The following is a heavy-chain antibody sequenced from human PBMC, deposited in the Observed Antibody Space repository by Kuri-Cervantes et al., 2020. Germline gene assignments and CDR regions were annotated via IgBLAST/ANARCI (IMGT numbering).Heavy chain of an antibody. Sequence: GGSLRLSCAASGFTFSDHYMDWVRQAPGKGLEWVADTNEDGSEKYYVDSVKGRFAISRDNAKNSVYLQTDSLRVDDTGVYYCARGRRGLDYWGQGTLVTVS. V-gene: IGHV3-7*01. CDR3: ARGRRGLDY. CDR2: TNEDGSEK. D-gene: IGHD3-10*01. J-gene: IGHJ4*02. CDR1: GFTFSDHY.